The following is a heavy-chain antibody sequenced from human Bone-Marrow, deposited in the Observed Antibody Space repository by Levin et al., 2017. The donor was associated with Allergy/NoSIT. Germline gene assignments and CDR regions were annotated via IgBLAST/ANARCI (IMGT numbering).Heavy chain of an antibody. CDR2: LNSGGTT. J-gene: IGHJ3*01. CDR3: ARDRHSNAYAL. D-gene: IGHD5-18*01. Sequence: GESLKISCAASGLSVSGHYMSWIRQAPGRGLEWVASLNSGGTTHYAESVKGRFTVSRDESKNTLDLRMNSLSAADTAIYYCARDRHSNAYALWGHGTLVTVSS. V-gene: IGHV3-53*01. CDR1: GLSVSGHY.